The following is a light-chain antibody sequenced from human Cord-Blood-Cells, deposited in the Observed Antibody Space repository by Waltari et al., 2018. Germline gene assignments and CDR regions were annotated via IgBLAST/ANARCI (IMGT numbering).Light chain of an antibody. J-gene: IGLJ3*02. CDR2: KDS. V-gene: IGLV3-25*03. Sequence: SYELTQPPSVSVSPGQTARITYSGDALPKQIDYWYQQKPGQAPVLVIYKDSERPSGIPERFSGSSSGTTVTLTISGVQAEDEADYYCQSADSSGTYWVFGGGTKLTVL. CDR3: QSADSSGTYWV. CDR1: ALPKQI.